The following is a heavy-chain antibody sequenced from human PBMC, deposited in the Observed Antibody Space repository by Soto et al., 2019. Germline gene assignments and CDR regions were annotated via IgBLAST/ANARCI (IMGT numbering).Heavy chain of an antibody. CDR2: ISAYNGHT. J-gene: IGHJ4*02. D-gene: IGHD1-26*01. Sequence: ASVKVSCKASGYTFSNYGISWVRQAPGQGLEWMGWISAYNGHTNYAQKPQGRVTMTTDTSTSTAYMELRSLRSDYTAVYYCARDHSENYYIFDYWGQGTLVTVSS. V-gene: IGHV1-18*01. CDR1: GYTFSNYG. CDR3: ARDHSENYYIFDY.